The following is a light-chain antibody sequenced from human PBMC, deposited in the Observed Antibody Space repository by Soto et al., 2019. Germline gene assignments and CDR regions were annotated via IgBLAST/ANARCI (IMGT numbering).Light chain of an antibody. V-gene: IGLV2-11*01. CDR1: SSDVGAYNY. CDR3: CSYAGSYTLYV. Sequence: QSVLTQPRSVSGSPGQSVTISCTGTSSDVGAYNYVSWYQHRPGKAPKLMIYDVSQRPSGVPDRFSGSKSGNTASLTISGLQTEDEADYYCCSYAGSYTLYVFGTGTKVTVL. J-gene: IGLJ1*01. CDR2: DVS.